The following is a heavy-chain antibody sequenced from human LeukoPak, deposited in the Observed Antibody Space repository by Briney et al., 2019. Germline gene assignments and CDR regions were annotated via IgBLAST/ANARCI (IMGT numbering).Heavy chain of an antibody. CDR2: IYPGDSDT. D-gene: IGHD6-13*01. CDR3: TRMYSNKVFQPSYYYYYYMDV. V-gene: IGHV5-51*01. Sequence: GESLKISCKGSGYSFTSYWIGWVRQMPGKGLEWMGFIYPGDSDTRYSPSFQGQVTISADKSISTAYLQWSSLKAPDTGRYHCTRMYSNKVFQPSYYYYYYMDVWGKGTTVTVSS. J-gene: IGHJ6*03. CDR1: GYSFTSYW.